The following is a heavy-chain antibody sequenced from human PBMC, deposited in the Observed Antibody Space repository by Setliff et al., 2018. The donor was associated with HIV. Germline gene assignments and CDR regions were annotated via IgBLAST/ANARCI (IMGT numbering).Heavy chain of an antibody. V-gene: IGHV1-3*01. CDR1: GYTFTTYA. J-gene: IGHJ6*02. CDR3: ARNGGPYAGGALYYYYGMDV. CDR2: INAGNGNT. Sequence: GASVKVSCKASGYTFTTYAMHWVRQAPGQRLEWMGWINAGNGNTKYSQKFQGRVTITRDTSASTAYMELSSLRPGDTAVYYCARNGGPYAGGALYYYYGMDVWGQGTTVTVSS. D-gene: IGHD3-16*01.